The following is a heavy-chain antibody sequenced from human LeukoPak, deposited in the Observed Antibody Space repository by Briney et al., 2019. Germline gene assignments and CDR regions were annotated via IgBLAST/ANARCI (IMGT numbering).Heavy chain of an antibody. CDR3: ARVVAVVVTGIFDI. J-gene: IGHJ3*02. CDR2: ISSSGSTI. D-gene: IGHD2-15*01. V-gene: IGHV3-48*03. Sequence: GGSLRLSCAASGFTVSSYEMNWVRQAPGKGLEWVSYISSSGSTIYYADSVKGRFTISRDNAKNSLYLQMDSLRAEDTAIYYCARVVAVVVTGIFDIWGQGTMVTVSS. CDR1: GFTVSSYE.